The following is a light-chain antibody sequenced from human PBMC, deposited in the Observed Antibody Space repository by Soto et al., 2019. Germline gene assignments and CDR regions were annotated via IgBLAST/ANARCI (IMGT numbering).Light chain of an antibody. CDR1: SSNIGAGYD. CDR3: QSYDRSLRGVV. CDR2: GNS. V-gene: IGLV1-40*01. J-gene: IGLJ2*01. Sequence: QSVLTQPPSVSGAPGQRVTISCTGSSSNIGAGYDVHWYQQLPGTAPKLLIYGNSNRPSGVPDRFSGSKSGTSASLAITGLQAEDEADYYCQSYDRSLRGVVFGGGTQLTVL.